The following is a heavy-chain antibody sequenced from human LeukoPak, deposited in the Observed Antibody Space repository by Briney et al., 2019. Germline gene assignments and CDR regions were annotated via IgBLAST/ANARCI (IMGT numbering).Heavy chain of an antibody. CDR1: GGSTSSYY. CDR3: ARGGYYGSGNDFRFDP. V-gene: IGHV4-59*01. CDR2: IYYSGST. D-gene: IGHD3-10*01. J-gene: IGHJ5*02. Sequence: NASETLSLTCTVSGGSTSSYYWSWIRQPPGKGLEWIGYIYYSGSTNYNPSLKSRVTISVDTSKNQFSLKLSSVTAADTAVYYCARGGYYGSGNDFRFDPWGQGTLVTVSS.